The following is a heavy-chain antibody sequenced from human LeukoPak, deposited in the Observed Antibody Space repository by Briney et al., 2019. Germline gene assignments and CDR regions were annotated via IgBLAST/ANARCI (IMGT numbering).Heavy chain of an antibody. V-gene: IGHV1-18*01. CDR1: GYSFVLYG. CDR2: ISTYNGNT. Sequence: ASVKVSCKASGYSFVLYGISWVRQAPGQGPEWMGWISTYNGNTNYAQKFQGRVTMTRDTSISTAYMELSRLRSDDTAVYYCARLWFGVHSDYWGQGTLVTVSS. D-gene: IGHD3-10*01. CDR3: ARLWFGVHSDY. J-gene: IGHJ4*02.